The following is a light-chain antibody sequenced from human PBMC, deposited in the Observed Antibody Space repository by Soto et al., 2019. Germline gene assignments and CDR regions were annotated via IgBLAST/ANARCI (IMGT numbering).Light chain of an antibody. CDR1: QSVSNN. V-gene: IGKV3-15*01. CDR3: QQYNNWWT. Sequence: EIVMTQSPATLSVSPGERATLSCRASQSVSNNLAWYQKKPGQAPKLLIYGASTRATGIPARFSGGGSGTEFTRTISSLQSEDFAVYYCQQYNNWWTFGQGTRVEIK. J-gene: IGKJ1*01. CDR2: GAS.